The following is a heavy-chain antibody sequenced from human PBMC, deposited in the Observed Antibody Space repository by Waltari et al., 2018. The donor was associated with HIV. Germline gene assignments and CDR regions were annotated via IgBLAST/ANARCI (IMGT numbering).Heavy chain of an antibody. CDR1: GYTFTNYY. Sequence: QVQLVQSGAEVKRPGASVKISCEASGYTFTNYYMPWVRQAPGQGLEWMGKVMPDDGHLNYAQNFQGRVTVTWNMSTSTVYMELSCLRTEDTAVYYCAREASLAIAPGAIDAMDFWGQGTLVTVSS. V-gene: IGHV1-46*01. CDR3: AREASLAIAPGAIDAMDF. J-gene: IGHJ4*02. D-gene: IGHD2-2*01. CDR2: VMPDDGHL.